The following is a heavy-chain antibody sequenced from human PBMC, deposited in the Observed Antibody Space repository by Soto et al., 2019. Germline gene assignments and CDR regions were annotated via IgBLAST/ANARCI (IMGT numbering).Heavy chain of an antibody. D-gene: IGHD6-19*01. V-gene: IGHV6-1*01. CDR2: TYYRSKWYS. J-gene: IGHJ4*02. CDR1: GDSVSSTSAA. CDR3: AKGSYYSGWV. Sequence: SQTLSLTCAISGDSVSSTSAAWSWIRQSPSRGLEWLGRTYYRSKWYSDYAVSVKSRITINPDTSKNQFSLQLNSVTPEDTAVYYCAKGSYYSGWVWGQGTLVTVSS.